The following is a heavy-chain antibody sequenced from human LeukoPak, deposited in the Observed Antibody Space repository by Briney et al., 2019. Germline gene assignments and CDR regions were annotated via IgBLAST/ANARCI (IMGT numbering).Heavy chain of an antibody. V-gene: IGHV3-7*01. CDR3: ARDASGSYYDY. D-gene: IGHD1-26*01. CDR1: GFTFSTNW. Sequence: GGSLRLSCEASGFTFSTNWMTWVRQAPGKGLEWVANINQDGSEKYYVDSVKGRFTISRDNAKNSLYLQMDSLRAEDTAMHYCARDASGSYYDYWGQGTLVTVSS. CDR2: INQDGSEK. J-gene: IGHJ4*02.